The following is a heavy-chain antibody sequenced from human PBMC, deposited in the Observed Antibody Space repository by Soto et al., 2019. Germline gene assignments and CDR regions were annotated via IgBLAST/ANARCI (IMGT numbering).Heavy chain of an antibody. CDR2: ISAYNGNT. D-gene: IGHD4-17*01. CDR1: GYTFTSYD. CDR3: ARDRRVTRYGDHLDY. Sequence: GASVKVSCKASGYTFTSYDISWVRQAPGQGLEWMGWISAYNGNTNYAQKLQGRVTMTTDTSTSTAYMELRSLRSDDTAVYYCARDRRVTRYGDHLDYRGQGTLVTV. J-gene: IGHJ4*02. V-gene: IGHV1-18*01.